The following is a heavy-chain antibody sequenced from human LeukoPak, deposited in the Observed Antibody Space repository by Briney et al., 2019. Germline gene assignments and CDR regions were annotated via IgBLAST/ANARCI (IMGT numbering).Heavy chain of an antibody. CDR2: ISSSSYI. CDR1: GFTFSSYS. Sequence: PGGSLRLSCAASGFTFSSYSMNWVRQAPGKGLEWVSSISSSSYIYYADSVKGRFTISRDNAKNSLYLQMNSLRVEDTALYYCVRDQGAAGDYWGQGTLVTVSS. CDR3: VRDQGAAGDY. V-gene: IGHV3-21*01. J-gene: IGHJ4*02. D-gene: IGHD6-13*01.